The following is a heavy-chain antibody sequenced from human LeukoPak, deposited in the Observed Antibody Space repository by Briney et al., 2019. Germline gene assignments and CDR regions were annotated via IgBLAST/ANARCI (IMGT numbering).Heavy chain of an antibody. Sequence: GGSLRLSCAASGFTFSSYSMHWVRQAPGKGLEWVAVISYDGSSEYYADSVRGRFTISRDNSKNTLYLQMNSLGAEDTAVFYCARDRSDYSIKYYYYYGMDVWGQGSTVTVCS. V-gene: IGHV3-30-3*01. CDR2: ISYDGSSE. CDR3: ARDRSDYSIKYYYYYGMDV. D-gene: IGHD3-16*01. J-gene: IGHJ6*02. CDR1: GFTFSSYS.